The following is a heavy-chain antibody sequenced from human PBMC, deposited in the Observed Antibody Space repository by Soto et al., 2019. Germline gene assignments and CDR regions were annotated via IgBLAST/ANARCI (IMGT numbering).Heavy chain of an antibody. CDR2: ISGNVGST. CDR1: GFTFSSYA. J-gene: IGHJ6*04. D-gene: IGHD6-13*01. Sequence: GGSLRLSGAASGFTFSSYAMSWVRQAPGRGLEWVSIISGNVGSTYYAASVKGRFTISRDNTKNTLYLQMDSLTAEDTAVYYCAKGSEFSSRYTLDSDFWGKGDMVAVSS. CDR3: AKGSEFSSRYTLDSDF. V-gene: IGHV3-23*01.